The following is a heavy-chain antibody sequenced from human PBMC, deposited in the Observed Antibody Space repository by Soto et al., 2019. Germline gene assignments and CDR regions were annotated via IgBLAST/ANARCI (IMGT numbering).Heavy chain of an antibody. J-gene: IGHJ6*02. D-gene: IGHD1-1*01. CDR1: GFIFTDYS. Sequence: GGSLRLSCVASGFIFTDYSVNWVRQAPGEGLEWVSFITASTTTIYYADSIKGRFTVSRDNAKNSVYLQMHSLRDEDTAVYYCARDGRRGYDMDVWGQGTMVTVSS. V-gene: IGHV3-48*02. CDR2: ITASTTTI. CDR3: ARDGRRGYDMDV.